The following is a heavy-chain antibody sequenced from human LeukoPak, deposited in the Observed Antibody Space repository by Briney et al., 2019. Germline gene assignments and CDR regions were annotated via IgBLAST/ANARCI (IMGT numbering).Heavy chain of an antibody. CDR1: GFTFSSYW. CDR3: ARSGLLWFGEHFDY. V-gene: IGHV3-74*01. Sequence: PGGSLRLSCAASGFTFSSYWMHWVRQTPEKGLVWVSRINTDGSSTSYADSVKGRFTISRDNAKNTLYLQMNSLRAEDTAVYYCARSGLLWFGEHFDYWGQGTLVTVSS. J-gene: IGHJ4*02. CDR2: INTDGSST. D-gene: IGHD3-10*01.